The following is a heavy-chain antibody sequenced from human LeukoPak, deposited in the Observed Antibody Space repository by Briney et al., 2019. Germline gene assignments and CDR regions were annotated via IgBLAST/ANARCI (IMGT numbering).Heavy chain of an antibody. D-gene: IGHD3-22*01. J-gene: IGHJ3*02. Sequence: GGSLRLSCAASGFTFSSYWMSWVRQAPGKGLEWVANIKQDGSEEYYVDSVKGRFTISRDNAKNSLYLQMNSLRAEDTAVYYCARAVITMIVAGAFDIWGQGTMVTVSS. V-gene: IGHV3-7*01. CDR3: ARAVITMIVAGAFDI. CDR2: IKQDGSEE. CDR1: GFTFSSYW.